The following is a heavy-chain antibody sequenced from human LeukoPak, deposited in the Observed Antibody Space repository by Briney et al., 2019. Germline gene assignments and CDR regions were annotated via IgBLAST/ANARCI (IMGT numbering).Heavy chain of an antibody. CDR2: TYYRSKWYN. V-gene: IGHV6-1*01. J-gene: IGHJ6*02. CDR1: GDSVSSNSAA. CDR3: ARDQGKVVAATGGMDV. Sequence: SQTLSLTCALSGDSVSSNSAAWNWIRQSPSRGLEWLGRTYYRSKWYNDYAVSVKSRITINPDTSKNQFSLQLNSVTPEDAAVYYCARDQGKVVAATGGMDVWGQGTTVTVSS. D-gene: IGHD2-15*01.